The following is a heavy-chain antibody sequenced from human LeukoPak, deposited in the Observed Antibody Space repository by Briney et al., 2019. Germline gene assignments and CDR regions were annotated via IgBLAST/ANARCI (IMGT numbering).Heavy chain of an antibody. Sequence: KSSETLSFTCTVSGGSSSSSSYYWGLIRQPPGKWLEWIGSIYYSGSTYYNPSLKRRVTISVDTSKNQFSLKLSSVTAADTAVYFRQKTAYDILTGMNWFDPWGQGTLVTVSS. CDR3: QKTAYDILTGMNWFDP. J-gene: IGHJ5*02. CDR2: IYYSGST. D-gene: IGHD3-9*01. V-gene: IGHV4-39*01. CDR1: GGSSSSSSYY.